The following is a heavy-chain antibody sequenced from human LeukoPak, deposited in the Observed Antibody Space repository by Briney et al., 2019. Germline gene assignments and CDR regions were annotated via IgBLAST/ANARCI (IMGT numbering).Heavy chain of an antibody. V-gene: IGHV3-23*01. D-gene: IGHD3-16*02. CDR1: GFTFSSYA. CDR2: ISGSGGST. J-gene: IGHJ6*02. Sequence: AGGSLRLSCAASGFTFSSYAMSWVRQAPGKGLEWVSAISGSGGSTYYADSVKGQFTISRDNSKNTLYLQMNSLRAEDTAVYYCAKAGYDYVWGSYRYQDYYYGMDVWGQGTTVTVSS. CDR3: AKAGYDYVWGSYRYQDYYYGMDV.